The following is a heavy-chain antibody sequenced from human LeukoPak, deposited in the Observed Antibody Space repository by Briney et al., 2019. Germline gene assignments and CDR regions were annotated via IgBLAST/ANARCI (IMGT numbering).Heavy chain of an antibody. Sequence: GASVKVSCKASGYTFTSYGISWVRQAPGQGLEWMGWISAYNGNTNYAQKLQGRVTMTTDTSTSTAYMELRSLRSDDTAVYYCARDRASSGWYVYYYYGMDVWGQGTTVTVSS. CDR2: ISAYNGNT. D-gene: IGHD6-19*01. CDR1: GYTFTSYG. J-gene: IGHJ6*02. CDR3: ARDRASSGWYVYYYYGMDV. V-gene: IGHV1-18*01.